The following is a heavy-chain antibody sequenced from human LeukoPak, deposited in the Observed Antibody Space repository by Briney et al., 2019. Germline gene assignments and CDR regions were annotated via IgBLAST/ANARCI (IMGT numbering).Heavy chain of an antibody. CDR2: INHSGST. J-gene: IGHJ5*02. V-gene: IGHV4-34*01. Sequence: SETLSLTCAVYGGSFSGYYWSWIRQPPGKGLEWIGEINHSGSTNYNPSLKSRVTISVDTSKNQFSLKLSSVTAADTAVYYCARGLVGPAAFDPWGQGTPVTVSS. CDR1: GGSFSGYY. CDR3: ARGLVGPAAFDP. D-gene: IGHD2-2*01.